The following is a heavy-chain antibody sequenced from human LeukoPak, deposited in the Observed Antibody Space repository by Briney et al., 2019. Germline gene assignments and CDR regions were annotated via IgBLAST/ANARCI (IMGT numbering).Heavy chain of an antibody. CDR1: GFTFRTYA. V-gene: IGHV3-30*02. CDR2: IWPDGSKK. Sequence: PGGSLRLSCAASGFTFRTYAMQWVRQAPGKGLEWVAFIWPDGSKKFYADSVKGRFAISRDNSNHTLYLQMNSLRPEDTALYFCAKISSSAEPNFDYWGQGILLTVSS. D-gene: IGHD1-14*01. J-gene: IGHJ4*02. CDR3: AKISSSAEPNFDY.